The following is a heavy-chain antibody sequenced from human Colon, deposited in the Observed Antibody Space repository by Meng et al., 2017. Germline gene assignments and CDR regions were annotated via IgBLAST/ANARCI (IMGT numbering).Heavy chain of an antibody. D-gene: IGHD6-13*01. J-gene: IGHJ4*02. CDR1: GYTFTTYG. Sequence: QVQLVQSGSELKKPGASVRISCKASGYTFTTYGMNWVRQAPGQGLEWMGWISAYNGNTNYAQKLQGRVTMTTDTSTSTAYMELRSLRSDDTAVYYCARNSAAGVDYWGQGTLVTVSS. CDR3: ARNSAAGVDY. CDR2: ISAYNGNT. V-gene: IGHV1-18*01.